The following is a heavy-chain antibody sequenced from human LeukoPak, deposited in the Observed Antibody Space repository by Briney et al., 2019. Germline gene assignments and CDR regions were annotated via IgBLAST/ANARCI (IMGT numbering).Heavy chain of an antibody. CDR3: ARTPPYYYDSSGRVDY. D-gene: IGHD3-22*01. CDR2: INPNSGGT. Sequence: ASVKVSCKASGYTFTGYYMHWVRQAPGQGLEWMGWINPNSGGTNYAQKFQGRVTMTRDTSISTAYMELSRLRSGDTAVYYCARTPPYYYDSSGRVDYWGQGTLVTVSS. V-gene: IGHV1-2*02. J-gene: IGHJ4*02. CDR1: GYTFTGYY.